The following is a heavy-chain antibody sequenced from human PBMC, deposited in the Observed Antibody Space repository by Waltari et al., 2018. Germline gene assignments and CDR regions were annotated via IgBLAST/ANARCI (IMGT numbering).Heavy chain of an antibody. CDR3: ARGGYSSGWPSHDY. CDR1: GGPISPSY. CDR2: IYTSGST. Sequence: QVQLQESGPGLVKPSETLSLTCPVPGGPISPSYCTWIRQPAGKGLEWIGRIYTSGSTNYNPSLKSRVTMSVDTSKNQFSLKLSSVTAADTAVYYCARGGYSSGWPSHDYWGQGTLVTVSS. J-gene: IGHJ4*02. D-gene: IGHD6-19*01. V-gene: IGHV4-4*07.